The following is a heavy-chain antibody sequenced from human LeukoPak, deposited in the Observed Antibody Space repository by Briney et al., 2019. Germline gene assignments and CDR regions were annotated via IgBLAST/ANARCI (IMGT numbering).Heavy chain of an antibody. J-gene: IGHJ4*02. D-gene: IGHD2-15*01. Sequence: ASVKVSCKASGYTFTSYYMHWVRQAPGQGLEWMGIINPSGGSTSYAQKFQGRVTMTRDTSTSTVYMELSSLRSEDTAVYYCARGVYCSGGSCYPSIDYWGQGTLVTVSP. V-gene: IGHV1-46*01. CDR1: GYTFTSYY. CDR2: INPSGGST. CDR3: ARGVYCSGGSCYPSIDY.